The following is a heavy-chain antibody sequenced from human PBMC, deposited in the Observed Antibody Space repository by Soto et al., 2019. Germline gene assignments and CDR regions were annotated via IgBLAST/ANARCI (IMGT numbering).Heavy chain of an antibody. Sequence: EVQLLESGGGLVQPGGSLRLSCAASGFTFSSYAMSWVRQAPGKGLEWVSTIYSIGGSTYYADSVKGRFTISRDNSKNTRYLQMNSLRAEDTAVYYCAKEFSASPRYYFDYWGQGTLVTFSS. CDR2: IYSIGGST. J-gene: IGHJ4*02. V-gene: IGHV3-23*01. D-gene: IGHD6-25*01. CDR1: GFTFSSYA. CDR3: AKEFSASPRYYFDY.